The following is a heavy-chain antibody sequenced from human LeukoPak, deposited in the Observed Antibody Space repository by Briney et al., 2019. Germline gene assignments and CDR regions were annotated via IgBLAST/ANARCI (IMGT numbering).Heavy chain of an antibody. J-gene: IGHJ6*03. D-gene: IGHD6-19*01. Sequence: GGSLRLSCAASGFTFSSYAMSWVRQAPGKGLEWVSAISGSGGSTYYADSVKGRFTISRDNSKNTLYLQMNSLRAEDTAVYYCAKSTGYSSGVYYYYMDVWGKGTTATVSS. V-gene: IGHV3-23*01. CDR3: AKSTGYSSGVYYYYMDV. CDR2: ISGSGGST. CDR1: GFTFSSYA.